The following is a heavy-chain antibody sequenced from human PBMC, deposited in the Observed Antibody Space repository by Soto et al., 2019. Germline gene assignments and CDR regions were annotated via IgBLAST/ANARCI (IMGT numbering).Heavy chain of an antibody. CDR2: ISYDGSNK. V-gene: IGHV3-30*18. CDR3: AKDHPYCSSTSCAPDY. J-gene: IGHJ4*02. CDR1: GFTFSSYG. D-gene: IGHD2-2*01. Sequence: PGGSLRLSCAASGFTFSSYGMHWVRQAPGKGLEWVAVISYDGSNKYYADSVKGRFTISRDNSKNTLYLQMNSLRAEDTAVYYCAKDHPYCSSTSCAPDYWGQGTLVTVSS.